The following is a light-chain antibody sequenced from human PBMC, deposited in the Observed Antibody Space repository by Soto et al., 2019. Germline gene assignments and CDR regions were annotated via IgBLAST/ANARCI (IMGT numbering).Light chain of an antibody. CDR2: DAS. CDR1: QSISSW. Sequence: IQMTQSPSPLSASVGDRVTITCRASQSISSWLAWYQQKPGKAPKLLIYDASSLESGVPSRFSGSGSGTEFTLTISSLQPDDFATYYCQQYNSYSRTFGQGTKVDI. V-gene: IGKV1-5*01. J-gene: IGKJ1*01. CDR3: QQYNSYSRT.